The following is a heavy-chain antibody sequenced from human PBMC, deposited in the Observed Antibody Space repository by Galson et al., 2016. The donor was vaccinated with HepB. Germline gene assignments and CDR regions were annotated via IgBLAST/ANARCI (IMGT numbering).Heavy chain of an antibody. CDR3: ARWGPTPXXGAFSX. CDR1: XXXFSSYX. V-gene: IGHV3-33*01. J-gene: IGHJ5*02. D-gene: IGHD3-16*01. Sequence: RLSCXASXXXFSSYXXHWVXXAPGKGLEXVAIIWYDGSXXYYTDSVKXRFXXSRDNSRNTLYLXMDSMRVEXXGIYSCARWGPTPXXGAFSXWGQGTLVTVSS. CDR2: IWYDGSXX.